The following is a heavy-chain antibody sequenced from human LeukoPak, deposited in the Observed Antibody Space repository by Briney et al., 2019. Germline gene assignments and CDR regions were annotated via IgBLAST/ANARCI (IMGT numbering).Heavy chain of an antibody. Sequence: PGGSLRLSCTASGFTFGDYAMSWVRQAPGKGLEWVSAISGSGGSTYYADSVKGRFTISRDNSKNTLYLQMNSLRAEDTAVYYCAINMITFGGVIGDFDYWGQGTLVTVSS. CDR2: ISGSGGST. J-gene: IGHJ4*02. D-gene: IGHD3-16*02. V-gene: IGHV3-23*01. CDR1: GFTFGDYA. CDR3: AINMITFGGVIGDFDY.